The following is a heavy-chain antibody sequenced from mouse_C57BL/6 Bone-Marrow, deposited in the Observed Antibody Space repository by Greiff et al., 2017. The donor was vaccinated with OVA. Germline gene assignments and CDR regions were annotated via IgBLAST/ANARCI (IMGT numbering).Heavy chain of an antibody. Sequence: QVQLQQPGAELVKPGASVKLSCKASGYTFTSYWMHWVKQRPGQGLEWIGMIHPNSGSTNYNEKFKSKATLTVDKSSSTAYMPLSSLTSEDSAVYACARPLRPNWYFDVWGTGTTVTVSS. CDR1: GYTFTSYW. V-gene: IGHV1-64*01. J-gene: IGHJ1*03. CDR2: IHPNSGST. D-gene: IGHD1-2*01. CDR3: ARPLRPNWYFDV.